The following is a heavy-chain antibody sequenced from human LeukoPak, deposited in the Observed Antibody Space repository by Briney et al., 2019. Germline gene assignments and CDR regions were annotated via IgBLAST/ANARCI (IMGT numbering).Heavy chain of an antibody. CDR1: GFTLTNDF. Sequence: GGSLRLSCAASGFTLTNDFMTWVRQAPGKGLEWVGRIKSEIEGGTTDHAASVKGRFAISRDESTNTLFLQMNSLGNEDTAVYYCALAWFGESRGGLDIWGRGSMVVVSS. D-gene: IGHD3-10*01. CDR2: IKSEIEGGTT. J-gene: IGHJ3*02. CDR3: ALAWFGESRGGLDI. V-gene: IGHV3-15*01.